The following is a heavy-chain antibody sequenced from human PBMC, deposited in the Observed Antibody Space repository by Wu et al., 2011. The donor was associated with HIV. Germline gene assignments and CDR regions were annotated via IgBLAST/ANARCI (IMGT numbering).Heavy chain of an antibody. CDR3: AREGGRTPIPVRHFDL. Sequence: QVQLVQSGAEVKKPGSSVKVSCKASGGTFSSXSFSWLRQAPGQGLEWMGRILPLFGTANYAQKFQGRVTITADTSTSTVYMELSSLRSEDTAIYFCAREGGRTPIPVRHFDLWGRGTLVTVSS. V-gene: IGHV1-69*08. CDR2: ILPLFGTA. J-gene: IGHJ2*01. D-gene: IGHD1/OR15-1a*01. CDR1: GGTFSSXS.